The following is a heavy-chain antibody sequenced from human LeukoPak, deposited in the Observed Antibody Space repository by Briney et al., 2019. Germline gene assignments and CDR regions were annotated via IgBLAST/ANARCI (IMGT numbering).Heavy chain of an antibody. CDR2: ICCSSSYI. J-gene: IGHJ4*02. Sequence: AGGSLRLSCAASGFTFSSYSMNWVRQAPGKGLEWVSSICCSSSYIYYADSVKGLFTISRDNAKHTLYLQMNSLRAEDTAMYYCTGHNVFRGVIIDYWGQGTLVTVSS. V-gene: IGHV3-21*01. CDR1: GFTFSSYS. CDR3: TGHNVFRGVIIDY. D-gene: IGHD3-10*01.